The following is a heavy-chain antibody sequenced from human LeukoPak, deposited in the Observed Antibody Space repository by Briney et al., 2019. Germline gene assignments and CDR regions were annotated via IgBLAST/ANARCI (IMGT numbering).Heavy chain of an antibody. CDR1: GFTFSSYE. CDR2: ITSSGSTI. CDR3: ARDRRRHELVALKKSRNAFDI. J-gene: IGHJ3*02. D-gene: IGHD1-26*01. Sequence: GGSLRLSCAASGFTFSSYEMNWVRQAPGKGLEWVSYITSSGSTIYYADSVKGRFTISRDNAKNSLYLQMNSLRAEDTAVYYCARDRRRHELVALKKSRNAFDIWGQGTMVSVSS. V-gene: IGHV3-48*03.